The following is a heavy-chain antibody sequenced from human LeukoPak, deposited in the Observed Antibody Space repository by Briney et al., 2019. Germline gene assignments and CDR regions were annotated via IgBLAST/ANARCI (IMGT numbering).Heavy chain of an antibody. CDR2: IYYSGST. CDR1: GGSISSGGYY. Sequence: SQTLSLTCTVSGGSISSGGYYWSWIRQHPGKGLEWIGYIYYSGSTYYNPSLKSRVTISVDTSKNQFSLKLSSVTAADTAVYYCARTNKPVAPHFDYWGQGTLVTVSS. V-gene: IGHV4-31*03. D-gene: IGHD1/OR15-1a*01. J-gene: IGHJ4*02. CDR3: ARTNKPVAPHFDY.